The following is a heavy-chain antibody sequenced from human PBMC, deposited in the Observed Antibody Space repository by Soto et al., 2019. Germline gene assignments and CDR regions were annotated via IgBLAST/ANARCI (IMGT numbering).Heavy chain of an antibody. CDR2: IYYSGNT. D-gene: IGHD1-1*01. V-gene: IGHV4-61*01. CDR1: GGSVSSGSYY. J-gene: IGHJ4*02. CDR3: ARVGCYNHLDS. Sequence: PSETLSLTCTVSGGSVSSGSYYWSWIRQPPGKGLEWIGYIYYSGNTNYNPSLKSRVTISVDTSKNQFSLKMSSVTAADTAVYYCARVGCYNHLDSWGQGTQVTVSS.